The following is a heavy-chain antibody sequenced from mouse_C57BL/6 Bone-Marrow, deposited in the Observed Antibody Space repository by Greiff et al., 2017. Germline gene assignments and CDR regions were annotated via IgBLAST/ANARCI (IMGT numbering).Heavy chain of an antibody. D-gene: IGHD2-4*01. V-gene: IGHV1-50*01. CDR1: GYTFTSYW. CDR3: ARGSYDYYFDY. CDR2: IDPSDSYT. J-gene: IGHJ2*01. Sequence: QVQLQQSGAELVKPGASVKLSCKASGYTFTSYWMQWVKQRPGQGLEWIGEIDPSDSYTNYNQKFKGKATLTVDTSSSTAYMQLSSLTSEDSAVYYCARGSYDYYFDYWGQGTTLTVSS.